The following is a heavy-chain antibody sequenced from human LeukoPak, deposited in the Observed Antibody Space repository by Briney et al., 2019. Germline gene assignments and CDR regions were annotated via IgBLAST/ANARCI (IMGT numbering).Heavy chain of an antibody. J-gene: IGHJ4*02. CDR1: GFTFSRDR. V-gene: IGHV3-74*01. Sequence: PGGSLRLSCAASGFTFSRDRMHWVRQAPGRGLVWVSRINADESSTAYADSVKGRFIISRDNAKNTLYLQMNSLRVEDTAVYYCTRGSYYFNYWGQGTLVIVSS. CDR2: INADESST. CDR3: TRGSYYFNY.